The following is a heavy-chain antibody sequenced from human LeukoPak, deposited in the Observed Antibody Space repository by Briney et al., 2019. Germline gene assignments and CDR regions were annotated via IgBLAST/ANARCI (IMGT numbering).Heavy chain of an antibody. CDR2: ISSSGSTI. V-gene: IGHV3-48*03. J-gene: IGHJ5*02. CDR3: ARGFPGYCSGGSCYPTWFDP. D-gene: IGHD2-15*01. CDR1: GFTFSSYE. Sequence: PGGSPRLSCAASGFTFSSYEMNWVRQAPGKGLEWVSYISSSGSTIYYADSVKGRFTISRDNAKNSLYLQMNSLRAEDTAVYYCARGFPGYCSGGSCYPTWFDPWGQGTLVTVSS.